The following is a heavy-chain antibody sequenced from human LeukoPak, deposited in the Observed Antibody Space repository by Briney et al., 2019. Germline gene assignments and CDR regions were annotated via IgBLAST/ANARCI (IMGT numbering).Heavy chain of an antibody. CDR1: GGSISSYY. CDR2: IYNSGST. D-gene: IGHD2-15*01. CDR3: ARGASYCSGGSCYDY. Sequence: SETLSLTCAVSGGSISSYYWSWIRQPPGKGLEWIGYIYNSGSTNYNPSLKSRVTISVDTSKTQFSLKLSSVTAADTAMYYCARGASYCSGGSCYDYWGQGTLVTVSS. J-gene: IGHJ4*02. V-gene: IGHV4-59*01.